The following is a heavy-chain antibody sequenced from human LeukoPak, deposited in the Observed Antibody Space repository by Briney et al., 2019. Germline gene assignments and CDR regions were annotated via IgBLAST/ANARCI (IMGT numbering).Heavy chain of an antibody. CDR1: GFPFSSYA. V-gene: IGHV3-23*01. CDR3: AKDRSCTNDICHGDFDY. D-gene: IGHD2-8*01. Sequence: GGSLRLSCAASGFPFSSYAVSGVPQAPGKGVEGVSSFSGSGGSTYSADSVKGRFTISRDNSKNTLYLQMNSLRAEDTALYYCAKDRSCTNDICHGDFDYWGQGTLVTVSS. J-gene: IGHJ4*02. CDR2: FSGSGGST.